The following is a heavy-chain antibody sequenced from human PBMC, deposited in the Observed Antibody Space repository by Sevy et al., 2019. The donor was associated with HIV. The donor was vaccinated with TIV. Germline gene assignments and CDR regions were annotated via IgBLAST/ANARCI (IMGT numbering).Heavy chain of an antibody. J-gene: IGHJ4*02. CDR3: AKASDLDY. V-gene: IGHV3-11*06. CDR1: GFTFSDYY. CDR2: ISMSSIDT. Sequence: GGSLRLTCAASGFTFSDYYMNWIRQVPGKGLEWVSYISMSSIDTNYADSVKGRFTISRDNAKNSLYLQMNSLRAEDTAIYYCAKASDLDYWAQGTLVTVSS.